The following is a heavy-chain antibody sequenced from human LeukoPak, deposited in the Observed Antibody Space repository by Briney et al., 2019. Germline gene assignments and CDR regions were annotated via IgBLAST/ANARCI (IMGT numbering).Heavy chain of an antibody. CDR2: IRYDGSNK. CDR3: AKDWLRYCSGGSCFPPDY. V-gene: IGHV3-30*02. CDR1: GFTFSSYG. J-gene: IGHJ4*02. Sequence: GGSLRLSCAASGFTFSSYGMHWVRQAPGKGLELVAFIRYDGSNKYYADSVKGRFTISRDNSKNTLYLQMNSLRAEDTAVYYCAKDWLRYCSGGSCFPPDYWGQGTLVTVSS. D-gene: IGHD2-15*01.